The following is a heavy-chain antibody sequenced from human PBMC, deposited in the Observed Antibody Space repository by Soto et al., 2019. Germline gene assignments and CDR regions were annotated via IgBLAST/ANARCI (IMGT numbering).Heavy chain of an antibody. CDR2: ISYDGSNK. Sequence: GGSLRLSCAASGFTFSSYAMHWVRQAPGKGLEWVAVISYDGSNKYYADSVKGRFTISRDNSKNTLYLQMNSLRAEDTAVYYCARDPVRGVFFDYWGQGTLVT. J-gene: IGHJ4*02. CDR1: GFTFSSYA. CDR3: ARDPVRGVFFDY. V-gene: IGHV3-30-3*01. D-gene: IGHD3-10*01.